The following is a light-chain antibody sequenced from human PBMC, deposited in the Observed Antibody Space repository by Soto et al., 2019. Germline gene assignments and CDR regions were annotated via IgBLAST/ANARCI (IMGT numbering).Light chain of an antibody. CDR3: SSYTNINTRACV. V-gene: IGLV2-14*01. J-gene: IGLJ1*01. CDR1: SSDVGGYNY. CDR2: EVT. Sequence: QSVLTQPASVSGSPGQSITISCTGTSSDVGGYNYVSWYQQHPGKAPKLIIYEVTDRPSGVSNRFSGSKSGNTASLTISGLQTEDEAEYYCSSYTNINTRACVFGTGTRSPS.